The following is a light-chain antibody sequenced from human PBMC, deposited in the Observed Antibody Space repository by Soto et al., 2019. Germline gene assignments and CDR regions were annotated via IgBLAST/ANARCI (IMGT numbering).Light chain of an antibody. CDR2: GAS. CDR1: QRIDSS. CDR3: QQYHRWPIT. Sequence: EVVMTQSPATLSVSPGETATLSCRASQRIDSSVDWYQQIPGQPPMLLIFGASTKVTDIPARFSGSVSGTEFTLTISSLQSEEFGVYYCQQYHRWPITFGQGTRLEI. J-gene: IGKJ5*01. V-gene: IGKV3-15*01.